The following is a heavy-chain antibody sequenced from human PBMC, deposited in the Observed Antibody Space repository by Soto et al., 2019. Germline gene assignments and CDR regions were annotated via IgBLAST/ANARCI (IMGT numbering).Heavy chain of an antibody. D-gene: IGHD3-9*01. CDR1: GFTFSSYA. CDR3: VKAPMDILTGYYSPVPYYFDY. V-gene: IGHV3-64D*06. J-gene: IGHJ4*02. Sequence: PGGSLRLSCSASGFTFSSYAMHWVRQAPGKGLEYVSAISSNGGSTYYADSVKGRFTISRDNSKNTLYLQMSSLRAEDTAVYYCVKAPMDILTGYYSPVPYYFDYWGQGTLVTVS. CDR2: ISSNGGST.